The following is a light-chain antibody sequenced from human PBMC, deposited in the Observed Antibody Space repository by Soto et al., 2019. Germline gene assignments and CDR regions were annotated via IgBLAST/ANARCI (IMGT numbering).Light chain of an antibody. CDR1: SSDVGGYNY. Sequence: QSVLTQPASVSGSPGQSITISCTGTSSDVGGYNYVSWYQQHPGKAPKLMIYDVSNRPSGVSNRFSGSKSGNTAPLTISGLQAEDEADYYCSSYTSSSXLFVFGTGTKVTVL. V-gene: IGLV2-14*01. CDR2: DVS. J-gene: IGLJ1*01. CDR3: SSYTSSSXLFV.